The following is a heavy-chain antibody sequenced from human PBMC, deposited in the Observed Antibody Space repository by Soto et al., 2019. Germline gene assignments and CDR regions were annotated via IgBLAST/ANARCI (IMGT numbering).Heavy chain of an antibody. CDR1: GGTFSSYA. CDR2: IIPIFGTA. V-gene: IGHV1-69*12. CDR3: ARVVVTQEYYYYYGMDV. Sequence: QVQLVQSGAEVKKPGSSVKVSCKASGGTFSSYAISWVRQAPGQGLEWMGGIIPIFGTANYAQKFQGRVTITADESTSTAYMELSSQRSEDTAVYYCARVVVTQEYYYYYGMDVWGQGTTVTVSS. J-gene: IGHJ6*02. D-gene: IGHD2-15*01.